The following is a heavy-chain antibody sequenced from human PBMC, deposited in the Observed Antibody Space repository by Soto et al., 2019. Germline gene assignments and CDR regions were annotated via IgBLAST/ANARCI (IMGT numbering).Heavy chain of an antibody. D-gene: IGHD1-1*01. J-gene: IGHJ4*02. CDR1: GFTFGSYT. CDR3: ARGTGYFDF. CDR2: VSAGSSSI. Sequence: EVQLVESGGGLVKPGGSLRLSCAASGFTFGSYTMNWVRQAPGRGLEWVSSVSAGSSSIYYADSVKGRLTISRDNARNSLYLQLNSLRAGDTAVYYCARGTGYFDFWGQGTLVTVSS. V-gene: IGHV3-21*01.